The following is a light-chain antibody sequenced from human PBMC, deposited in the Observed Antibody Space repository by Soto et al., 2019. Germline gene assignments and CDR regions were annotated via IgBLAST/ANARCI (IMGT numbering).Light chain of an antibody. J-gene: IGLJ3*02. CDR3: QSYDSSLSGWV. Sequence: PSVSGAPGQRVTISCTGSSSNIGAGYDVHWYQQLPGTAPKLLIYGNSNRPSGVPDRFSGSKSGTSASLAITGLQAEDEADYYCQSYDSSLSGWVFGGGTKVTVL. CDR1: SSNIGAGYD. CDR2: GNS. V-gene: IGLV1-40*01.